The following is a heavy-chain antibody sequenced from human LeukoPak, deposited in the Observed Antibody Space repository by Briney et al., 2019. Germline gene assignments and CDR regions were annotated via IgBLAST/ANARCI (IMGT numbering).Heavy chain of an antibody. Sequence: SETLSLTCAVYGGSFSGYYWSWIRQPAGKGLEWIGRIYTSGSTNYNPSLKSRVTISVDTSKNQFSLKLSSVTAADTAVYYCARVGLRGYYFDYWGQGTLVTVSS. CDR2: IYTSGST. V-gene: IGHV4-59*10. D-gene: IGHD3-10*01. J-gene: IGHJ4*02. CDR3: ARVGLRGYYFDY. CDR1: GGSFSGYY.